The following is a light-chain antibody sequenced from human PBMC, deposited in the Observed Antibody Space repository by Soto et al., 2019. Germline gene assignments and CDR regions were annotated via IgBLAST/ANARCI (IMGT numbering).Light chain of an antibody. V-gene: IGKV3-15*01. CDR1: QNLNIN. CDR2: GAS. CDR3: LQYKSWPLT. J-gene: IGKJ4*01. Sequence: EIVMTQSPATLSVSPGERATLSCRASQNLNINLAWYQQNPGQAPRLLIFGASTRATGIQVRFSGSGSGTEFTLTISSLQSEDFAVYYCLQYKSWPLTFGGGTKVEIK.